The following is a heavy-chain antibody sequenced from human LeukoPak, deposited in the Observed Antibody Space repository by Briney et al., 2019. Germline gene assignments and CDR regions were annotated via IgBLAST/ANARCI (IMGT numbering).Heavy chain of an antibody. D-gene: IGHD2-2*01. V-gene: IGHV3-30-3*01. CDR2: ISYDGSNK. CDR3: ARVVSRYQPPDY. CDR1: GFTFSSYA. J-gene: IGHJ4*02. Sequence: PGRSLRLSCAASGFTFSSYAMHWVRQAPGKGLEWAAVISYDGSNKYYADSVKGRFTISRDNSKNTLYLQMNSLRAEDTAVYYCARVVSRYQPPDYWGQGTLVTVSS.